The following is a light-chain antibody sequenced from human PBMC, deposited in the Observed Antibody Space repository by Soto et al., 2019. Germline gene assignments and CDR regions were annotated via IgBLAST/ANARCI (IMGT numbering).Light chain of an antibody. CDR3: QQGSTNLFT. CDR2: AAS. J-gene: IGKJ3*01. CDR1: QSISSY. Sequence: DIQMTQSPSSLSASVGDRVTITCRASQSISSYLNWYQQKPGKAPKLLIYAASTLQSGVPSRFSGTGSGTDFTLTISSLQPEEFATYDCQQGSTNLFTFGPGTKVDIK. V-gene: IGKV1-39*01.